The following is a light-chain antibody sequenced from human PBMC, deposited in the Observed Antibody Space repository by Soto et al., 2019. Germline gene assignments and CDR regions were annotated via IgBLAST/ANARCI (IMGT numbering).Light chain of an antibody. J-gene: IGLJ3*02. V-gene: IGLV2-23*01. CDR3: CSYAGSSTWV. CDR1: SSDVGKYNL. CDR2: EGS. Sequence: QSVLTQPASVSGSPGQSITISCTGTSSDVGKYNLVSWYQQHPGKAPKLMIYEGSKRPSGVSNRFSGSKSGNTASLTISGLQAEDEADYFCCSYAGSSTWVFGGGTKVTVL.